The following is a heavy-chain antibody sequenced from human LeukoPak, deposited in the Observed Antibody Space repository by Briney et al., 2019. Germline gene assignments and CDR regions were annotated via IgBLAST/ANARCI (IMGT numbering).Heavy chain of an antibody. CDR1: GGSISSNNW. Sequence: PSETLSLTCAVSGGSISSNNWWNWVRQPPGKGLEWIGEIYHSGSANYNPSLKSLVTISVDTSKNQFSLKLSSATAADTAVYYCARDPTYYDFWSGSYGFDYWGQGTLVTVSS. J-gene: IGHJ4*02. D-gene: IGHD3-3*01. CDR3: ARDPTYYDFWSGSYGFDY. V-gene: IGHV4-4*02. CDR2: IYHSGSA.